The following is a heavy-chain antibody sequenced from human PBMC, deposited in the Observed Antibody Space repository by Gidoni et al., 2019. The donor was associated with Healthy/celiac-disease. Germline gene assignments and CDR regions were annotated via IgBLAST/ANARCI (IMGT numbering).Heavy chain of an antibody. D-gene: IGHD6-6*01. CDR1: VFTFSSYG. CDR3: ARAYSSSSKSSNYYYYGMDV. V-gene: IGHV3-33*01. J-gene: IGHJ6*02. CDR2: IWYDGSNK. Sequence: QVQLVESGGGVVQPGRSLRLSCAASVFTFSSYGMHWVRQAPGKGLEWVAVIWYDGSNKYYADSVKGRFTISRDNSKNTLYLQMNSLRAEDTAVYYCARAYSSSSKSSNYYYYGMDVWGQGTTVTVSS.